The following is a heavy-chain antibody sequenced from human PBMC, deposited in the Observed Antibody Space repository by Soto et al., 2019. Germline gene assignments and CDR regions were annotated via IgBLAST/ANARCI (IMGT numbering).Heavy chain of an antibody. Sequence: GGSLRLSCTTSGFTFNTYGMHWVRQAPGKGLEWVSIIRYNGSNKYYADSVKGRFTISRDNSKNTLYLQMNSLRAEDTAVYYCAKSRRPTVTTDTFDYWGQGTLVTVSS. V-gene: IGHV3-30*02. J-gene: IGHJ4*02. CDR3: AKSRRPTVTTDTFDY. CDR1: GFTFNTYG. CDR2: IRYNGSNK. D-gene: IGHD4-17*01.